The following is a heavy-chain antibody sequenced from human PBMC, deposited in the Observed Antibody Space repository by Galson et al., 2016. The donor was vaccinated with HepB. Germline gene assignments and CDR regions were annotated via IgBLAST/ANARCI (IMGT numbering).Heavy chain of an antibody. D-gene: IGHD3-16*01. V-gene: IGHV1-18*01. Sequence: SVKVSCKASGYTFATYCISWLRQAPGQGLEWLGWISFYNGNTNYAQKLQGRVTMTADTSPSTAYMDLRSLRSDDTAVYYCAYTPLSLGDFNYGMDVWVQGTTVTVSS. CDR2: ISFYNGNT. CDR3: AYTPLSLGDFNYGMDV. CDR1: GYTFATYC. J-gene: IGHJ6*02.